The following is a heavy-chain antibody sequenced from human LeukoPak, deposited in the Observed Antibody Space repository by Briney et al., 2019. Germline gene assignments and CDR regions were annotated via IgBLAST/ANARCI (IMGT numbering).Heavy chain of an antibody. CDR2: VNHSGST. J-gene: IGHJ4*02. D-gene: IGHD3-3*01. Sequence: SETLSLTCAVYGGSFSGYYWSWIRQPPGKGLEWIGEVNHSGSTNYNPSLKSRVTISVDTSKNQFSLKLSSVTAADTAVYYCARGYPVWSGYHSPFDYWGQGTLVTVSS. V-gene: IGHV4-34*01. CDR3: ARGYPVWSGYHSPFDY. CDR1: GGSFSGYY.